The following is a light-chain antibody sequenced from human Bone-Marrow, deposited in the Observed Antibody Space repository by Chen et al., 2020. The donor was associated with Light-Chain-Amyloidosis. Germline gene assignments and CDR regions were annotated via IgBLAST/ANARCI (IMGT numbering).Light chain of an antibody. Sequence: QSVLTQPPSVSGAPGQRVTISCTGSSSNIGAGYDVHWYQQLPGTAPKLLIYGNSNRPSGVPDRFSGSKSGTSGSLTITGRQAEAGADYYCGSYDSSLSGLVVFGGGTKLTVL. J-gene: IGLJ2*01. V-gene: IGLV1-40*01. CDR2: GNS. CDR1: SSNIGAGYD. CDR3: GSYDSSLSGLVV.